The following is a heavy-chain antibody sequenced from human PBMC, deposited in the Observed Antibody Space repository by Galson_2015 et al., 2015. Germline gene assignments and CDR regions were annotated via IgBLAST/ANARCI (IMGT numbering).Heavy chain of an antibody. CDR1: GFTFSSYG. Sequence: SLRLSCAASGFTFSSYGVHWVRQAPGKGLEWVAVIWYDGSNKYYADSVKGRFTISRDNSKNTLYLQMNSLRAEDTAVYYCARAQRERYYYMDVWGKGTTVTVSS. CDR2: IWYDGSNK. J-gene: IGHJ6*03. D-gene: IGHD1-26*01. V-gene: IGHV3-33*01. CDR3: ARAQRERYYYMDV.